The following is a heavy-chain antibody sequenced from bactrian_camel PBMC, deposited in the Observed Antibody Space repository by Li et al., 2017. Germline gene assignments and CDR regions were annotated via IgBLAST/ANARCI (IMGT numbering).Heavy chain of an antibody. V-gene: IGHV3S40*01. CDR1: GFTFSSYA. CDR3: AAVIGKCSGSWVVPRYPN. CDR2: ITSLPSLFRAA. J-gene: IGHJ4*01. Sequence: VQLVESGGGLVQPGGFPTLSCEGSGFTFSSYAMIWVRQAPGKEVEWVAGITSLPSLFRAASYADSVKGRFTISQDNAKNTVYLQMNSLKPEDTAMYYCAAVIGKCSGSWVVPRYPNWGQGTQVTVS. D-gene: IGHD2*01.